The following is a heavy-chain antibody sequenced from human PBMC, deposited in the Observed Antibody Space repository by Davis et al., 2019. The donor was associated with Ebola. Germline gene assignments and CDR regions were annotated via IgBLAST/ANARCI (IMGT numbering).Heavy chain of an antibody. CDR2: ISSSSYI. V-gene: IGHV3-21*01. CDR1: GFTFSSYS. D-gene: IGHD3-22*01. Sequence: GESLKISCAASGFTFSSYSMNWVRQAPGKGLEWVSSISSSSYIYYADSVKGRFTISRDNAKNSLYLQMNSLRAEDMAVYYCAISGYNYWGQGTLVTVSS. J-gene: IGHJ4*02. CDR3: AISGYNY.